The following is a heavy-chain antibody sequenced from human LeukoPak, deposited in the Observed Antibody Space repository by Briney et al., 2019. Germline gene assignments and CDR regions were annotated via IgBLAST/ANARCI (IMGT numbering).Heavy chain of an antibody. CDR2: ISYDGSNK. CDR3: ARDPGYSSGWYGDAFDI. CDR1: GFTFSSYA. D-gene: IGHD6-19*01. Sequence: GGSLRLSCAASGFTFSSYAMHWVRQAPGKGLEWVAVISYDGSNKYYADSVKGRFTISRDNSKNTLYLQMNSLRAEDTAVYYCARDPGYSSGWYGDAFDIWGQGTMVTVSS. V-gene: IGHV3-30*04. J-gene: IGHJ3*02.